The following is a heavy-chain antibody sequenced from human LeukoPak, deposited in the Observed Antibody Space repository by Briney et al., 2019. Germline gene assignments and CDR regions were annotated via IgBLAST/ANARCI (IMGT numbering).Heavy chain of an antibody. CDR3: AKDRRACSSTSCYNGGFDY. D-gene: IGHD2-2*02. Sequence: GGSLRLSCAASGNYWMHWVRQAPGKGLVWVSHINSDGSWTSYADSVKGRFTISKDNAKNSLYLQMNSLRAEDTALYYCAKDRRACSSTSCYNGGFDYWGQGTLVTVSS. J-gene: IGHJ4*02. CDR2: INSDGSWT. CDR1: GNYW. V-gene: IGHV3-74*01.